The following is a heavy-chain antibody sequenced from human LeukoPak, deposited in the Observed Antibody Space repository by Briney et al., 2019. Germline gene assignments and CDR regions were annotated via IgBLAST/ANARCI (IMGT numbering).Heavy chain of an antibody. CDR2: IYYSGST. CDR3: ASTSGWYFYFDY. V-gene: IGHV4-59*02. J-gene: IGHJ4*02. D-gene: IGHD6-19*01. Sequence: PSETLSLTCTVSGGSVSSYYWSWIRQPPGKGLEWIGYIYYSGSTNYNPSLKSRVTISVDTSKNQFSLKLSSVTAADTAVYYCASTSGWYFYFDYWGQGTLFTVSS. CDR1: GGSVSSYY.